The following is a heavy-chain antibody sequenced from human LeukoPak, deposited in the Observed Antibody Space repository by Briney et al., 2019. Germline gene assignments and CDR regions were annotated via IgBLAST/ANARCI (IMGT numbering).Heavy chain of an antibody. J-gene: IGHJ5*02. Sequence: SETLSLTCAVYGGSFSGYYWSWIRQPPGKGLEWIGEINHSGSTNYNPSLKSRVTISVDTSKNQFSLKLSSVTAADTAVYHCARHSVRVVRGVIRSVLGFDPWGQGTLVTVSS. V-gene: IGHV4-34*01. CDR3: ARHSVRVVRGVIRSVLGFDP. CDR1: GGSFSGYY. D-gene: IGHD3-10*01. CDR2: INHSGST.